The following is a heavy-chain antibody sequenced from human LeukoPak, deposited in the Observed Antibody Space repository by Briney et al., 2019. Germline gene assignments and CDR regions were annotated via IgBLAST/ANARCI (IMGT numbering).Heavy chain of an antibody. CDR3: ASGSTDFHNWFDP. Sequence: ASVKVSCKASGGTFSSYAISWVRQAPGQGLEWMGIINPSGGSTSYAQKFQGRVTMTRDTSTSTVYMELSSLRSEDTAVYYCASGSTDFHNWFDPWGQGTLVTVSS. J-gene: IGHJ5*02. CDR2: INPSGGST. CDR1: GGTFSSYA. D-gene: IGHD2/OR15-2a*01. V-gene: IGHV1-46*01.